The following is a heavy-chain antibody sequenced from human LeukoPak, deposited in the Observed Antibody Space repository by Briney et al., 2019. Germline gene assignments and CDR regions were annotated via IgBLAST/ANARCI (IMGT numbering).Heavy chain of an antibody. CDR1: GFTFSTYG. CDR3: ARDAPYGSAAVGHNWFDP. J-gene: IGHJ5*02. CDR2: ISDDARYK. Sequence: QPGRSLRLSCAASGFTFSTYGMHWVRQAPGKGLEWVAVISDDARYKYYADSVKGRFTISRDNSKNTLYLQMNSLRAEDTAVYYCARDAPYGSAAVGHNWFDPWGQGTLVTVSS. D-gene: IGHD6-25*01. V-gene: IGHV3-30*03.